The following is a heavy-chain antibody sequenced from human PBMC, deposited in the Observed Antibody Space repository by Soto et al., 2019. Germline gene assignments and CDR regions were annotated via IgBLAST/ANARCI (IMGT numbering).Heavy chain of an antibody. Sequence: GGSLRLSCAASGFTFTNAWMNWVRQAPGKGLEWVGRINSKTDGGTIDYAAPVRGRFTISRDDSKNTLYLQMNSLKAEDTAVYYCTTLLPTQIYLKDXWGQGTLVTVSS. V-gene: IGHV3-15*07. J-gene: IGHJ4*02. CDR2: INSKTDGGTI. CDR1: GFTFTNAW. CDR3: TTLLPTQIYLKDX. D-gene: IGHD3-9*01.